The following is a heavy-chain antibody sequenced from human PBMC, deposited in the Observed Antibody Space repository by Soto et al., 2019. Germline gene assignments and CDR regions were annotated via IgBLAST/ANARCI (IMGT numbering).Heavy chain of an antibody. CDR2: IYSGGST. CDR1: GFTVYSNY. J-gene: IGHJ4*02. D-gene: IGHD4-17*01. Sequence: EVQLVESGGGLIQPGGSLRLSCAASGFTVYSNYMSWVRQAPGKGLEWVSVIYSGGSTYYADSVKGRFTISRDNSKNTLYLQRNSLRDEDTAVYYCARDYADYVLGYFDYWGQGTLVTVSS. CDR3: ARDYADYVLGYFDY. V-gene: IGHV3-53*01.